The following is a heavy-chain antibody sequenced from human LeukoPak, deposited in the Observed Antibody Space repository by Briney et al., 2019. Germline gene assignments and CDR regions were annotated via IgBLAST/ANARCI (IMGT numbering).Heavy chain of an antibody. CDR3: AHTYYDFWSGYSLYYYYGMDV. CDR2: IYWNDDK. V-gene: IGHV2-5*01. D-gene: IGHD3-3*01. J-gene: IGHJ6*02. CDR1: GSSLSTSGVG. Sequence: KVSGPTLVKPTQTLTLTCTFSGSSLSTSGVGVGWIRQPPGKALEWLALIYWNDDKRYSPSLKSRLTITKDTSKNQVVLTMTNMDPVDTATYYCAHTYYDFWSGYSLYYYYGMDVWGQGTTVTVSS.